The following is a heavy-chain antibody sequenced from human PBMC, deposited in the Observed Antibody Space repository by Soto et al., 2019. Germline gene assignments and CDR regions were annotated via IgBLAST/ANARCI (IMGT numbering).Heavy chain of an antibody. CDR3: ARDRGAVVVPGWFDP. V-gene: IGHV3-21*01. CDR2: ISSSSYYI. J-gene: IGHJ5*02. Sequence: GGSLRLSCGVSGFTFSSYSMNWVRQAPGKGLEWVSFISSSSYYIYYTDSVKGRFTISRDNAKNSLYLQMNSLRAEDTAIYFCARDRGAVVVPGWFDPWGQGTLVTVSS. D-gene: IGHD3-22*01. CDR1: GFTFSSYS.